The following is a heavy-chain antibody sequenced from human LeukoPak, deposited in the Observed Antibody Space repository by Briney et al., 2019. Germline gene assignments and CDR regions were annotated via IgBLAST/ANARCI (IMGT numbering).Heavy chain of an antibody. CDR1: GFTFSSYS. CDR2: ISSSSSYI. CDR3: ARAGGIAVAVDY. V-gene: IGHV3-21*01. Sequence: PGGSLRLSCAASGFTFSSYSMNWVRQAPGKGLEWVSSISSSSSYIYYADSVKGRFTSSRDNAKNSLYLQMNSLRAEDTAVYYCARAGGIAVAVDYWGQGTLVTVSS. J-gene: IGHJ4*02. D-gene: IGHD6-19*01.